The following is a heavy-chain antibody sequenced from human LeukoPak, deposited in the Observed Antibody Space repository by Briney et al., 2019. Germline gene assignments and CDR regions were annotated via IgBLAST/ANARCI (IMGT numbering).Heavy chain of an antibody. V-gene: IGHV1-69*05. CDR1: GGTFSSYA. J-gene: IGHJ4*02. Sequence: ASVKVSCKASGGTFSSYAISWVPQAPGQGLEWMGRIIPIFGTANYAQKFQGRVTITTDESTSTAYMELSSLRSEDTAVYYCASSSITIFGVVIYGGFDYWGQGILVTVSS. CDR2: IIPIFGTA. D-gene: IGHD3-3*01. CDR3: ASSSITIFGVVIYGGFDY.